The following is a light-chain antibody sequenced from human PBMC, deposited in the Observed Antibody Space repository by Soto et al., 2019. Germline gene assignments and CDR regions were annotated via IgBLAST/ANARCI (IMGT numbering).Light chain of an antibody. J-gene: IGKJ1*01. Sequence: EIVLTQSPGTLSLSAGETATLSCRASQSLSNGYLTWYQQKPGQAPTVLIYGASNRATGIPDRFSGSGSGADFTLPLSQLEPEDFAVYYLQQDEASPTVGQGTKVEIK. CDR1: QSLSNGY. CDR3: QQDEASPT. V-gene: IGKV3-20*01. CDR2: GAS.